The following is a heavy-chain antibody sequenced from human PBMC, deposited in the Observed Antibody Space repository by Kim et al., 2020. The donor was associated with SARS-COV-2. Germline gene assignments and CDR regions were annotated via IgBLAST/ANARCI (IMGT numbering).Heavy chain of an antibody. CDR3: ARSIAVAGTVAARSCCNYVDC. CDR1: GFTYSSYW. D-gene: IGHD6-19*01. J-gene: IGHJ4*02. Sequence: GGSLRLSCAASGFTYSSYWMSWVRQAPGKGLEWVANIKEDGSEKYYVDSVKGRFTISRDNAKNSLYLQMNSLRADDMAVYYCARSIAVAGTVAARSCCNYVDCWGQGTLVTVST. V-gene: IGHV3-7*01. CDR2: IKEDGSEK.